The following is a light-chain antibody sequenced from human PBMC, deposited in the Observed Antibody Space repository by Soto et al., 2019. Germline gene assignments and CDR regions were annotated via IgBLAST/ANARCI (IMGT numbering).Light chain of an antibody. V-gene: IGLV2-14*01. J-gene: IGLJ1*01. CDR2: EVT. Sequence: QSALTQPASVSGSPGQSVTISCTGTTSDIGTYNFVSWYQHHPGKAPKLMIYEVTNRPSGVSNRFSGSKSGNTASLTISGLQAEDEADYYCSSYSSSNTLVVFGTGTKVTVL. CDR1: TSDIGTYNF. CDR3: SSYSSSNTLVV.